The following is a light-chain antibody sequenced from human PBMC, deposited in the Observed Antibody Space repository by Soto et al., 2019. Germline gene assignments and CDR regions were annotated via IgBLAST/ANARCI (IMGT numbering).Light chain of an antibody. CDR1: SSNIGAGYD. CDR2: GNT. J-gene: IGLJ2*01. Sequence: QSVLTQPPSVSGAPGQRVTISCTGSSSNIGAGYDVHWYQQLPGTAPKLLIYGNTNRPSGVPDRFSGSKSGTSASLAITGLQAXDXAXYYCQSYDSSLRGVFGGGTKLTVL. CDR3: QSYDSSLRGV. V-gene: IGLV1-40*01.